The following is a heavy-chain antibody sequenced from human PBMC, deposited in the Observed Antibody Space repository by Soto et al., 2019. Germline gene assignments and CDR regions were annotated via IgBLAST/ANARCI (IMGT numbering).Heavy chain of an antibody. D-gene: IGHD2-15*01. J-gene: IGHJ5*02. CDR2: NFDNVTT. CDR3: ARRIRGGSDRFDP. CDR1: GASISSGGYY. V-gene: IGHV4-31*03. Sequence: QVQLQESGPGLVKPSQTLSLICSVSGASISSGGYYWSWVRHFPGEGLEWIGSNFDNVTTHINPSRKSRVAISVDTSKNQFSLKLSSVTAADTAVYYCARRIRGGSDRFDPWGQGTLVTVSS.